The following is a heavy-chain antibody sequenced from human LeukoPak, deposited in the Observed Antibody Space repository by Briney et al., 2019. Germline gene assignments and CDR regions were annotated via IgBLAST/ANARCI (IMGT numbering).Heavy chain of an antibody. CDR1: GGSFSGYY. V-gene: IGHV4-34*01. D-gene: IGHD5-24*01. CDR3: ARGEDGYNHFDC. Sequence: SETLSLTCAVYGGSFSGYYWSWIRQPPGKGLEWIGEINHSGSTNYNPSLKSRVTISVDTSKNQFSLKLSSVTAADTAVYYCARGEDGYNHFDCWGQGTLVTVSS. J-gene: IGHJ4*02. CDR2: INHSGST.